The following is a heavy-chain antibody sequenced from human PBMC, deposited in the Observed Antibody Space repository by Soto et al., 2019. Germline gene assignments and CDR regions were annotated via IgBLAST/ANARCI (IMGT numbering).Heavy chain of an antibody. CDR1: GFTFSSYS. Sequence: GGSLRLSCAASGFTFSSYSMNWVRQAPGKGLEWVSSISSSSSYIYYADSVKGRFTISRDNAKNSLYLQMNSLRAEDTAVYYCARGGLYTTSAWELLPFDYWGQGTLVTVSS. V-gene: IGHV3-21*01. D-gene: IGHD1-26*01. CDR2: ISSSSSYI. J-gene: IGHJ4*02. CDR3: ARGGLYTTSAWELLPFDY.